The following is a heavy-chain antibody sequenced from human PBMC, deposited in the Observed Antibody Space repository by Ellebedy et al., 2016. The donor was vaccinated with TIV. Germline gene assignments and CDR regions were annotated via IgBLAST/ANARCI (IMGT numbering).Heavy chain of an antibody. CDR3: ARYGSGSYYYYYGMDV. V-gene: IGHV4-30-4*01. CDR1: GDSISNGDYY. J-gene: IGHJ6*02. D-gene: IGHD3-10*01. CDR2: IYYSGNT. Sequence: SETLSLTCTVSGDSISNGDYYWSWVRQPPGTGLEWIGFIYYSGNTYYNPSLKSRVTISVDTSNNQFSLKLNSVTAADTAVYYCARYGSGSYYYYYGMDVWGQGTTVTVSS.